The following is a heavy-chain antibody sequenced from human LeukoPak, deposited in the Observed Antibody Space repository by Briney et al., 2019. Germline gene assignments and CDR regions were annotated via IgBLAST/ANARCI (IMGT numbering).Heavy chain of an antibody. CDR1: GFTFSSYW. CDR2: INQDGSEK. Sequence: GGSLRLSCAASGFTFSSYWMSWVRQAPGKGLEWVANINQDGSEKYYVDSVKGRFTISRDNAKNSLYLQMNSLRAEDTAVYYCASFIVVVPAVMAGPLDYWGQGTLVTVSS. V-gene: IGHV3-7*01. CDR3: ASFIVVVPAVMAGPLDY. D-gene: IGHD2-2*01. J-gene: IGHJ4*02.